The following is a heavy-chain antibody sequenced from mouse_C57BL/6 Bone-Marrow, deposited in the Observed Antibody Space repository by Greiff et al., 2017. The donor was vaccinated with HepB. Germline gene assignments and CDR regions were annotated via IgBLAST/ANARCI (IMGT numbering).Heavy chain of an antibody. Sequence: EVMLVESGGGLVQPGGSMKLSCAASGFTFSDAWMDWVRQSPEKGLEWVAEIRNKANNHATYYAESVKGRFTISRDDSKSSVYLQMNSLGAEDTGIYYCTRDTVVATQGWYWYFDVWGTGTTVTVSS. CDR1: GFTFSDAW. D-gene: IGHD1-1*01. CDR2: IRNKANNHAT. V-gene: IGHV6-6*01. CDR3: TRDTVVATQGWYWYFDV. J-gene: IGHJ1*03.